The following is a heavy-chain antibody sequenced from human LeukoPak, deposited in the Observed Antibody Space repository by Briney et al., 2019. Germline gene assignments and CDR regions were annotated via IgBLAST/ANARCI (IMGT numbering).Heavy chain of an antibody. V-gene: IGHV3-30*18. Sequence: GGSLRLSCAASRFTFSSYGMHWVRQAPGKGLEWVAVISYDGSKEYYADSVKGRFTISRDNSKNTLYLQMNSLRAEDTAVYYCAKPPYDSSGYYQSTFDYWGQGTLVTVSS. D-gene: IGHD3-22*01. CDR3: AKPPYDSSGYYQSTFDY. J-gene: IGHJ4*02. CDR2: ISYDGSKE. CDR1: RFTFSSYG.